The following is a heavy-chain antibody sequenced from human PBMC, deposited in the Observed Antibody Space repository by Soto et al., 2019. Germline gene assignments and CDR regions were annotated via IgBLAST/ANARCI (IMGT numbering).Heavy chain of an antibody. V-gene: IGHV1-8*01. CDR2: MNPNSGNT. Sequence: ASVKVSCKASGYTFTSYDINWVRQATGQGLEWMGWMNPNSGNTGYAQKFQGRVTMTRNTSISTAYMELSSLRSEDTAVYYCARGIKRSSSWYGHYYYYLAVWGKGTTVTVSS. CDR3: ARGIKRSSSWYGHYYYYLAV. CDR1: GYTFTSYD. J-gene: IGHJ6*03. D-gene: IGHD6-13*01.